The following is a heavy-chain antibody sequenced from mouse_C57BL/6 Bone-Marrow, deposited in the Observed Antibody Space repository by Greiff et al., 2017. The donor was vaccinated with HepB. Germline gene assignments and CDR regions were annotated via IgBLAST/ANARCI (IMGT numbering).Heavy chain of an antibody. CDR1: GYTFTNYW. Sequence: VQRVESGAELVRPGTSVKMSCKASGYTFTNYWIGWAKQRPGHGLEWIGDIYPGGGYTNYNEKFKGKATLTADKSSSTAYMQFSSLTSEDSAIYYCARYLLRSPWYFDVWGTGTTVTVSS. J-gene: IGHJ1*03. CDR2: IYPGGGYT. V-gene: IGHV1-63*01. D-gene: IGHD1-1*01. CDR3: ARYLLRSPWYFDV.